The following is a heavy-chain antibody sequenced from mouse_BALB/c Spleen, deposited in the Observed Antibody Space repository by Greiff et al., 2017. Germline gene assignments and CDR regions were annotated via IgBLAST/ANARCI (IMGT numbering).Heavy chain of an antibody. CDR3: ARIAGITTVDRVFDY. Sequence: QVTLKESGPGILQPSQTLSLTCSFSGFSLSTYGIGVGWIRQPSGKGLEWLAHIWWNDNKYYNTALKSRLTISKDTSNNQVFLKIASVDTADTATYYCARIAGITTVDRVFDYWGQGTTLTVSS. D-gene: IGHD1-1*01. CDR1: GFSLSTYGIG. CDR2: IWWNDNK. J-gene: IGHJ2*01. V-gene: IGHV8-11*01.